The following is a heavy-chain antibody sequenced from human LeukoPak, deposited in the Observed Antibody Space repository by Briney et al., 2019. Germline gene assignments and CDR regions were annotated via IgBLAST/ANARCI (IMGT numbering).Heavy chain of an antibody. CDR3: ARGPPPDFDY. CDR1: GGSITTYY. J-gene: IGHJ4*02. Sequence: PSETLSLTCTVSGGSITTYYWSWIRQPAGKGLEWIGRIYSSGSTDYNPSLKSRVTMSIDTSKNQFSLKMSSVTAADTAMYYCARGPPPDFDYWGQGTLVTVSS. V-gene: IGHV4-4*07. CDR2: IYSSGST.